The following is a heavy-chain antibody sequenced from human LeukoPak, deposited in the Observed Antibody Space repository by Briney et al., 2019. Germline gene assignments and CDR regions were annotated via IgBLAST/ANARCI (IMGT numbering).Heavy chain of an antibody. Sequence: SETLSLTCTVSGGSMSSYYWSWIRQPPGKGLEWIGYIYYCGSTNYNPSLKSRVTVSVDTSKNQFSLKLSSVTAADTAVYYCARGPDTIFGVVSPPARAFDIWGQGTMVTVSS. V-gene: IGHV4-59*01. D-gene: IGHD3-3*01. J-gene: IGHJ3*02. CDR2: IYYCGST. CDR1: GGSMSSYY. CDR3: ARGPDTIFGVVSPPARAFDI.